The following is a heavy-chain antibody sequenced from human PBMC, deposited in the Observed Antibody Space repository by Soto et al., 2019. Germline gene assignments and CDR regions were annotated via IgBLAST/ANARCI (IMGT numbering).Heavy chain of an antibody. CDR2: IIPIFGTT. D-gene: IGHD3-22*01. J-gene: IGHJ4*02. Sequence: SGKVSCKASGVTFNSYAVRWVRQAPGKGIEWMGGIIPIFGTTNYGQKFQGRVTITADKSTNTAYMELSRLTSEDTAVYYCARASPQFRSGSDSSLYPFWGQGTPVTGSS. V-gene: IGHV1-69*06. CDR3: ARASPQFRSGSDSSLYPF. CDR1: GVTFNSYA.